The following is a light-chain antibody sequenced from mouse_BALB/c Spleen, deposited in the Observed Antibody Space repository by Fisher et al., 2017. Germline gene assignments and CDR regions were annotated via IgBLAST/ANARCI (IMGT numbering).Light chain of an antibody. Sequence: IVLTQTTAIMSASPGEKVTMTCSASSSVSYMYWYQQKPGSSPRLLIYDTSNLASGVPVRFSGSGSGTSYSLTISRMEAEDAATYYCQQFTSSPFTFGSGTKLEIK. V-gene: IGKV4-55*01. CDR3: QQFTSSPFT. CDR2: DTS. J-gene: IGKJ4*01. CDR1: SSVSY.